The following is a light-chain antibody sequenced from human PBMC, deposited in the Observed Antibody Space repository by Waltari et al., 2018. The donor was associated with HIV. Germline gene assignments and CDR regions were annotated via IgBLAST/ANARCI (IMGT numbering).Light chain of an antibody. CDR3: QKYNSAPRT. V-gene: IGKV1-27*01. Sequence: DIQMTQSPSSLSASVGDRVAITCRASQGISNYLAWYQQKPGKVPKLLIFAASTLQSGVPSRFSGSGSGTDFTLTITSLQPEDVATYYCQKYNSAPRTFGPGTEVEIK. CDR1: QGISNY. J-gene: IGKJ1*01. CDR2: AAS.